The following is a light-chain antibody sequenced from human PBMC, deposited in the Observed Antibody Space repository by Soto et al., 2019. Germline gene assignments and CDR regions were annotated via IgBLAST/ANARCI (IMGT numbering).Light chain of an antibody. CDR1: QSVSSSY. J-gene: IGKJ2*01. V-gene: IGKV3-20*01. Sequence: EIVLTQSPGTLSLSPGERVTLSCRASQSVSSSYLAWYQQKPGQAPRLLIYVASSRATGIPDRFGGSGSGTDFTLTISRLEPEDFAGYYCQQFGSSPLYTFGQGTKLEIK. CDR3: QQFGSSPLYT. CDR2: VAS.